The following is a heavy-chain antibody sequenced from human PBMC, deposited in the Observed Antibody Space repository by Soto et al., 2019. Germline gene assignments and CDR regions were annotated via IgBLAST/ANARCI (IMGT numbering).Heavy chain of an antibody. CDR2: ISYDGGQK. CDR1: GFIFRSYG. D-gene: IGHD6-13*01. CDR3: ARDYSMGDYFDY. J-gene: IGHJ4*02. V-gene: IGHV3-30*19. Sequence: LRLSCAASGFIFRSYGMHWVRQAPGKGLEWVAAISYDGGQKSYADSVKGRFTISRDNSKNTLYLQMSRLRAEDTGVYYCARDYSMGDYFDYWGQGALVTVSS.